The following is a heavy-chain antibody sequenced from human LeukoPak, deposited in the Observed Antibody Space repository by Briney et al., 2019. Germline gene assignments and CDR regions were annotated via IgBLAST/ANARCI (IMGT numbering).Heavy chain of an antibody. J-gene: IGHJ6*02. CDR1: GGTFSSYA. V-gene: IGHV1-69*01. CDR3: ASEDTAMVMRSYYYYGMDV. Sequence: SVKVSCKASGGTFSSYAISWVRQAPGQGLEWMGGIIPIFGTANYAQKFQGRVTITADESTSTAYMELSSLRSEDTAVYYCASEDTAMVMRSYYYYGMDVWGQGTTVTVSS. CDR2: IIPIFGTA. D-gene: IGHD5-18*01.